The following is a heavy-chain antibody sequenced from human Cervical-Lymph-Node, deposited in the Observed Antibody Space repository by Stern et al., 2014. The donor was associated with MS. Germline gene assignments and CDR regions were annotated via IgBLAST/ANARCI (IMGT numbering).Heavy chain of an antibody. V-gene: IGHV2-5*02. CDR2: IYWDGDE. CDR1: GFSLATRGVG. D-gene: IGHD3-10*01. Sequence: QITLKESGPTLVKPTQTLTLTCTFSGFSLATRGVGLGWIRQPPGKALEWLALIYWDGDERYSPSLKSRLSFAKDTSKNQVVLTMTDLDPMDTATYYCALADRCPDGACYPGGFAHWGQGTLVTVSS. CDR3: ALADRCPDGACYPGGFAH. J-gene: IGHJ1*01.